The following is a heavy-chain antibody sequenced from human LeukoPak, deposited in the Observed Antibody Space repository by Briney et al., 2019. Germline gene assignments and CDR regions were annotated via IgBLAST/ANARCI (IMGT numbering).Heavy chain of an antibody. CDR3: ARGGGDYCFDY. D-gene: IGHD2-21*02. CDR1: GSTFSNYA. J-gene: IGHJ4*02. CDR2: ISRSGGST. V-gene: IGHV3-23*01. Sequence: QSGGSLRLSCAASGSTFSNYAMSWVRQAPGKGLEWVSAISRSGGSTYYADSVKGWFTISRDNSKNTLYLQMNSLGAEDTAVYFCARGGGDYCFDYWGQGALVTVSS.